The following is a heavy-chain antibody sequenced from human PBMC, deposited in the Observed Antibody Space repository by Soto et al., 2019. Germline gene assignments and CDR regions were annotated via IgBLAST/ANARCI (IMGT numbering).Heavy chain of an antibody. CDR2: IIPIFGTA. V-gene: IGHV1-69*13. D-gene: IGHD3-9*01. CDR1: GGTFSSYA. J-gene: IGHJ6*02. Sequence: ASVKVSCKASGGTFSSYAISWVRQAPGQGLEWMGGIIPIFGTANYAQKFQGRVTITADESTSTAYMELSSLRSEDTAVYYCARGRPVLRYFDWSRGYYYYGMDVWGQGPTFTVSS. CDR3: ARGRPVLRYFDWSRGYYYYGMDV.